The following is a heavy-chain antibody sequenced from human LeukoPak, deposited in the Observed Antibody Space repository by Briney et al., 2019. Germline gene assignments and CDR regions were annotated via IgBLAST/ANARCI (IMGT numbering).Heavy chain of an antibody. D-gene: IGHD5/OR15-5a*01. Sequence: PSETLSLTCTVSGGSISSGGYYWSWIRQPPGKGLEWIGEINHSGSTNYNPSLKSRVTISVDTSKNQFSLKLSSVTAADTAVYYCARGQGGYVSYYYYGMDVWGQGTTVTVSS. CDR2: INHSGST. V-gene: IGHV4-39*07. J-gene: IGHJ6*02. CDR3: ARGQGGYVSYYYYGMDV. CDR1: GGSISSGGYY.